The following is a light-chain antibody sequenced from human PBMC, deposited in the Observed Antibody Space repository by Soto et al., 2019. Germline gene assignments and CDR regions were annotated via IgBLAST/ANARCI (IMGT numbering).Light chain of an antibody. J-gene: IGLJ1*01. CDR3: SSYTSSSTYV. Sequence: QSVLTQPPSVSGSPGQSVAISCTGTSSDVGNSNGVSWYHQPPGTAPKLMIYDVNNRPSGVPDRFSGSKSGNTASLTFSGLQAEDEGDYYCSSYTSSSTYVFGTGTKATVL. V-gene: IGLV2-18*02. CDR1: SSDVGNSNG. CDR2: DVN.